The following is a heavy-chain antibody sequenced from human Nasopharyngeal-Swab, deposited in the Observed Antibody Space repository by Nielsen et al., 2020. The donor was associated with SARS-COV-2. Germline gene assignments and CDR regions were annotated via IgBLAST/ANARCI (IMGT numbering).Heavy chain of an antibody. J-gene: IGHJ4*02. D-gene: IGHD4-17*01. CDR1: GFTFSSYD. CDR2: IGTAGDT. Sequence: GGSLRLSCAASGFTFSSYDMHWVRQATGKGLEWVSAIGTAGDTYYPGSVKGRFTISRDNAKNSLYLQMNSLRAEDTALYYCAKLLSDYGDYGGGDYWGQGTLVTVSS. CDR3: AKLLSDYGDYGGGDY. V-gene: IGHV3-13*01.